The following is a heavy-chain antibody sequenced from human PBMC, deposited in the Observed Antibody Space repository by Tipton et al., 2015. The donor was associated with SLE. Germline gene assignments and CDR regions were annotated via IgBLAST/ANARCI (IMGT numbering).Heavy chain of an antibody. V-gene: IGHV4-34*01. J-gene: IGHJ3*02. CDR1: GGAFSGYY. CDR3: ARRPPYYYDSGAGAFDI. Sequence: TLSLTCAVYGGAFSGYYWSWIRQPPGKGLAWIGEINHSGSTNYNPSLKSRATISVDTSKNQFSLKLSSVTAADTAVYYCARRPPYYYDSGAGAFDIWGQGTMVTVSS. D-gene: IGHD3-22*01. CDR2: INHSGST.